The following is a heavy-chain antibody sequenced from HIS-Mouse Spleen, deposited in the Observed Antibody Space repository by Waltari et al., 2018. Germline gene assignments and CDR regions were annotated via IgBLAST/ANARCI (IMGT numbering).Heavy chain of an antibody. CDR2: ISYDGSNK. D-gene: IGHD3-16*01. CDR3: ARSPGMRVGDAFDI. Sequence: QVQLVESGGGVVQPGRSLRLSCAASGFTFSSYAMHWVRQAPGKGLEWVAVISYDGSNKYYADSVKGRFTISRDKSKNTLYLQRNSLRAEDTAVYYCARSPGMRVGDAFDIWGQGTMVTVSS. V-gene: IGHV3-30-3*01. J-gene: IGHJ3*02. CDR1: GFTFSSYA.